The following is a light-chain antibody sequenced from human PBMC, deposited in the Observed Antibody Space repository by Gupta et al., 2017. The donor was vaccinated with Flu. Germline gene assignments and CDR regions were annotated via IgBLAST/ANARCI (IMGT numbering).Light chain of an antibody. Sequence: DIQMTQSPSTLSASVGDRVSITCRASQSINNWLAWYQQKPGKAPNLLIYKASSLETGVPSRFSGSGSETEFTLTISSLQPDDLATYYCQQDNSYPLTFGQGTKVEIK. CDR1: QSINNW. CDR3: QQDNSYPLT. CDR2: KAS. V-gene: IGKV1-5*03. J-gene: IGKJ1*01.